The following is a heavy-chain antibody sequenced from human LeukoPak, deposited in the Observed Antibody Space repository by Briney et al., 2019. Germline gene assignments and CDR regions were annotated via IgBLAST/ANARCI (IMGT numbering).Heavy chain of an antibody. CDR2: INHSGST. J-gene: IGHJ4*02. CDR3: ARGYCTNGVCYFDY. D-gene: IGHD2-8*01. V-gene: IGHV4-34*01. CDR1: GGSFSGYY. Sequence: SETLSLTCAVYGGSFSGYYWSWIRQPQGKGLEWIGEINHSGSTNYNPSLKSRVTISVDTSKNQFSLKLSSVTAADTAVYYCARGYCTNGVCYFDYWGQGTLVTVSS.